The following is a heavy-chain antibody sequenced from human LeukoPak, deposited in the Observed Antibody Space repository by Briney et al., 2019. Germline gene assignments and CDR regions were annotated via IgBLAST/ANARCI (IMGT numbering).Heavy chain of an antibody. CDR3: ASGKYRYGDNWFDP. V-gene: IGHV3-30*04. CDR1: GLTFSSYA. J-gene: IGHJ5*02. Sequence: PGRSLRLSCAASGLTFSSYAMXWVRXAPGKXLELVAVISYDGSNKYYADSVKGRFTISRDNSKNTLYLQMNSLRAEDTAVYFCASGKYRYGDNWFDPWGQGSLVTVSS. D-gene: IGHD5-18*01. CDR2: ISYDGSNK.